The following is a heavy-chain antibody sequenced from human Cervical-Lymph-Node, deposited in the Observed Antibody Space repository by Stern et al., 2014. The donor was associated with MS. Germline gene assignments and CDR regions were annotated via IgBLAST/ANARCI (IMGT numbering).Heavy chain of an antibody. J-gene: IGHJ4*02. CDR2: ISALNGNA. CDR1: GYTFTDYG. CDR3: ARDGYSYSQARY. D-gene: IGHD5-18*01. Sequence: QVQLVESGTEVKKPGASVKVSCKASGYTFTDYGITWVRQAPGQGLEWMGWISALNGNANDAQKLQGRVTMTTDTSTSTAYMELRSLRSDDTAVYYCARDGYSYSQARYWGQGTLVTVSS. V-gene: IGHV1-18*01.